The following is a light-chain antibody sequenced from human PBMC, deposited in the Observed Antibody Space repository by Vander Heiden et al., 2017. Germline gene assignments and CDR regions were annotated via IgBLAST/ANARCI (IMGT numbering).Light chain of an antibody. CDR1: SSDVGGYNY. Sequence: QSALTQPASVSGSPGQSLTISCTGTSSDVGGYNYVSWYQQHPGKAPKLMIYEVSNRPSGVSNRFSGSKSGNTASLTISGLQAEDEADYYCSSYTSSSTSRYVFGTGTKVTAL. J-gene: IGLJ1*01. V-gene: IGLV2-14*01. CDR3: SSYTSSSTSRYV. CDR2: EVS.